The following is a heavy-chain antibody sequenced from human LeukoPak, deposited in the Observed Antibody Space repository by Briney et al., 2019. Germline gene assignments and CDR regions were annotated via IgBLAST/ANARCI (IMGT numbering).Heavy chain of an antibody. Sequence: ASVKVSCKASGYTFTGYYMHWVRQAPGQGLEWMGWINPNSGVTNYAQKFQGRVTMTRDTSISTAYMELSRLRSDDTAVYYCARTRIAVAGYDPWGQGTLVTVSS. CDR2: INPNSGVT. CDR3: ARTRIAVAGYDP. CDR1: GYTFTGYY. V-gene: IGHV1-2*02. D-gene: IGHD6-19*01. J-gene: IGHJ5*02.